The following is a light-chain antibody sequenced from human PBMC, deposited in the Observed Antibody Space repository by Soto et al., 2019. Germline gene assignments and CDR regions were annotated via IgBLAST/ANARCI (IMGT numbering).Light chain of an antibody. Sequence: QSALTQPPSASGSPGQSVTISCTETSNYVSWYQQHPGKAPKLLIYEFSKRPSGVPDRFSGSKSGNTASLTVSGLQAEDEADYYCSSFAGSDVIFGGGTQVTVL. CDR3: SSFAGSDVI. J-gene: IGLJ2*01. CDR1: SNY. CDR2: EFS. V-gene: IGLV2-8*01.